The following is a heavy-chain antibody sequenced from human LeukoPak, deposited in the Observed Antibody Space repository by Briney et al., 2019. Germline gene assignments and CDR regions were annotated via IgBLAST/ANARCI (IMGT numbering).Heavy chain of an antibody. CDR3: ARVDCSSTGCYHYMDV. D-gene: IGHD2-2*01. Sequence: SETLSLTCAVYGGSFSGYYWSWIRQPPGKGLEWIGEINHSGSTNYNPSLKSRVTISVDTSKNQFSLKLSSVTAADTAVYYCARVDCSSTGCYHYMDVWGKGTTVTVSS. J-gene: IGHJ6*03. CDR2: INHSGST. CDR1: GGSFSGYY. V-gene: IGHV4-34*01.